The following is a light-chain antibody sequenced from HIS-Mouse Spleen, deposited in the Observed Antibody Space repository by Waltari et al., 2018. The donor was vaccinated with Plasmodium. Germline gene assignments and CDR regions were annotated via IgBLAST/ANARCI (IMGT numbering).Light chain of an antibody. CDR1: QSISSR. Sequence: SPSTLSASVGDRVTITCRASQSISSRLAWYQQKPGKAPKLLIYKASSLESGVPSRFSGSGSGTGFTLTISSLQPDDFATYYCQQYNSYSWTFGQGTKVEIK. J-gene: IGKJ1*01. V-gene: IGKV1-5*03. CDR2: KAS. CDR3: QQYNSYSWT.